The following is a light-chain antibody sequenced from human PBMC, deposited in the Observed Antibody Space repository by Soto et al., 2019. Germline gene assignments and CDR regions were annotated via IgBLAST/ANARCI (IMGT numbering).Light chain of an antibody. V-gene: IGLV2-23*01. CDR3: CSYARSGIYWV. CDR2: EGS. J-gene: IGLJ3*02. Sequence: QSALTQPASVSGSPGQSITISCTGTSSDIGTYNLVSWYQQYPGEAPKLIIYEGSKWPPGVSDRFSGSNSGNTASLTISGLQAEDEADYYCCSYARSGIYWVFGEGTKL. CDR1: SSDIGTYNL.